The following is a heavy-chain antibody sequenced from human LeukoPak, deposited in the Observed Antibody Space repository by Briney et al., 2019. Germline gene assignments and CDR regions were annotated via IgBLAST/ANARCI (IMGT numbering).Heavy chain of an antibody. Sequence: GGSLRLSCAASGFIFSTYSMNWVRQAPGKGLEWVSSISSSSSYIYYADSVKGRFTISRDNAKNSLYLQMNSLRAEDTAVYYCARDLGVSPFDPWGQGTLVTVSS. V-gene: IGHV3-21*01. D-gene: IGHD3-16*01. CDR1: GFIFSTYS. CDR2: ISSSSSYI. CDR3: ARDLGVSPFDP. J-gene: IGHJ5*02.